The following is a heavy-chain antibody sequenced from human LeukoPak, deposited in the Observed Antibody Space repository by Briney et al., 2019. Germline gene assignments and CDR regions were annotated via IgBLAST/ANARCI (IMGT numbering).Heavy chain of an antibody. CDR3: ARQSYYGSGSPYFDY. CDR2: IYYSGST. Sequence: SETLSLTCTVSGGSISSSSYYWGWIRQPPGKGLECIGSIYYSGSTYYNPSLKSRVTISVDTSKNQFSVKLNSVTAADTSVYYCARQSYYGSGSPYFDYWGQGTLVTVSS. J-gene: IGHJ4*02. D-gene: IGHD3-10*01. CDR1: GGSISSSSYY. V-gene: IGHV4-39*01.